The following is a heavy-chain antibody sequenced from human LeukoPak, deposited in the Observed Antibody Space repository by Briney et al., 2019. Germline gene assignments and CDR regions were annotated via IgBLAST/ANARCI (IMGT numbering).Heavy chain of an antibody. Sequence: SETLSLTCTVSGVSISSYYWSWIRQPPGKGLEWIGYSYYSGSTNYNPSLKRRVTISVDTSKNQFSLKLSSVTAADTAVYYCAGRRITIFGEVIRSRRHWFDPWGQGTLVTVSS. D-gene: IGHD3-3*01. V-gene: IGHV4-59*01. CDR2: SYYSGST. CDR3: AGRRITIFGEVIRSRRHWFDP. CDR1: GVSISSYY. J-gene: IGHJ5*02.